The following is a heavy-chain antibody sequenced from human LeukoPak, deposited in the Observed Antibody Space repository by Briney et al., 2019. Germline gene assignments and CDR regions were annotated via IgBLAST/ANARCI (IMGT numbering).Heavy chain of an antibody. V-gene: IGHV1-3*01. Sequence: ASVKVSCKASGYTFTSYAMHWVRQAPGQRLEWMGWINAGNGNTKYSQKFQGRVTITRDTSASTANMELSSLRSEDTAVYYCARDGDVDIAMVTNWFDPWGQGTLVTVSS. CDR3: ARDGDVDIAMVTNWFDP. D-gene: IGHD5-18*01. CDR2: INAGNGNT. CDR1: GYTFTSYA. J-gene: IGHJ5*02.